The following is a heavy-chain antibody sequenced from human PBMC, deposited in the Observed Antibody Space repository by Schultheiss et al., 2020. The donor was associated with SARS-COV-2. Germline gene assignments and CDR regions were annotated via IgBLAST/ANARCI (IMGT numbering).Heavy chain of an antibody. Sequence: SETLSLTCTVSGGSISSSSYYWGWIRQPPGKGLEWIGSIYYSGSTYYNPSLKSRVTISVDTSKNQFSLKLSSVTAADTAVYYCARSYSDLGWYSSSWSYYYFDYWGQGTLVTVSS. J-gene: IGHJ4*02. CDR2: IYYSGST. CDR3: ARSYSDLGWYSSSWSYYYFDY. V-gene: IGHV4-39*01. D-gene: IGHD6-13*01. CDR1: GGSISSSSYY.